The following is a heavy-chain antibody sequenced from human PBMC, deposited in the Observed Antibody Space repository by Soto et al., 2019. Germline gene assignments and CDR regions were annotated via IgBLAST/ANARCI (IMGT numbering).Heavy chain of an antibody. CDR2: IYPDNSIT. CDR3: ARTESGYSYGFADV. J-gene: IGHJ6*02. D-gene: IGHD5-18*01. V-gene: IGHV5-51*01. CDR1: GYNFFAYW. Sequence: GESLKISCQGSGYNFFAYWIVWVRQMPGKGLEWMGMIYPDNSITIYSPSFQGQVTFSADLSISSAYLQWTRLKASDSAMYYCARTESGYSYGFADVWGQGTTVTVSS.